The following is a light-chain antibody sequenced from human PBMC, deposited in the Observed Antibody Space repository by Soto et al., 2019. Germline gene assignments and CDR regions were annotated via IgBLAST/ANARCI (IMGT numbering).Light chain of an antibody. Sequence: QSVLTQPPSASGTPGQRVTISCSGSSSNIGSNTVNWYQQLPGTAPKLLIYSNNQRPSGVPDRFSGSKSGTSASLAISGLHAEDEADYYCSAWDDSLNVLYVFGTGTKLTVL. V-gene: IGLV1-44*01. J-gene: IGLJ1*01. CDR3: SAWDDSLNVLYV. CDR1: SSNIGSNT. CDR2: SNN.